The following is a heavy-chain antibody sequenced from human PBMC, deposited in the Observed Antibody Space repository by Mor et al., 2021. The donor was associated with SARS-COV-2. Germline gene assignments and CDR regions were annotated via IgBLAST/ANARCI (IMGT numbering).Heavy chain of an antibody. V-gene: IGHV3-66*01. J-gene: IGHJ3*02. CDR3: AKEFTGAPRAFDI. Sequence: EWVSLIFSDGNTQYADSVEGRFTISRDNSQNTLYLQMNSLGAEDTAVYYCAKEFTGAPRAFDIWGQGTMVT. D-gene: IGHD1-26*01. CDR2: IFSDGNT.